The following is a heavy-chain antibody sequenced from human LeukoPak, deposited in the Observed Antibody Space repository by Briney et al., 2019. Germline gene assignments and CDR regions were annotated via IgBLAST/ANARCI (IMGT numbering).Heavy chain of an antibody. CDR1: GFTFSSYG. CDR2: IWYDGSNK. CDR3: ARTYYDFWSGYPHGAFDI. V-gene: IGHV3-33*01. D-gene: IGHD3-3*01. J-gene: IGHJ3*02. Sequence: GGSLRLSCAASGFTFSSYGMHWVRQAPGKGLEWVAAIWYDGSNKYYADSVKGRFTISRDNSKNTLYLQMNSLRAEDTAVYYCARTYYDFWSGYPHGAFDIWGQGTMVTVSS.